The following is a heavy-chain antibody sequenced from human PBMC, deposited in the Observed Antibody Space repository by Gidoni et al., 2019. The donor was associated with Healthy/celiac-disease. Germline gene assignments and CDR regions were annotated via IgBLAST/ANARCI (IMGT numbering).Heavy chain of an antibody. V-gene: IGHV1-3*01. CDR2: INAGNSNT. Sequence: QVQLVQSGAEAQKPGASVKVSFQASGYTVTSYDMLWGRQAPGQRLEWMGWINAGNSNTKYSQKFQGRVTITRDTSASTAYMELSSLRSEDTAVYYCARCYDSSGYYHFDYWGQGTLVTVSS. CDR3: ARCYDSSGYYHFDY. D-gene: IGHD3-22*01. CDR1: GYTVTSYD. J-gene: IGHJ4*02.